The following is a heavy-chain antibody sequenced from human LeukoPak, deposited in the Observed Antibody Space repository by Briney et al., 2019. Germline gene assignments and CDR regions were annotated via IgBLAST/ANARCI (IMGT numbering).Heavy chain of an antibody. J-gene: IGHJ5*02. CDR2: INHSGST. D-gene: IGHD4-23*01. CDR3: ARGEDYGGKSRWFDP. CDR1: GGSFSGYD. V-gene: IGHV4-34*01. Sequence: SETLSLTCAVYGGSFSGYDWSWIRQPPGKGVEWIGEINHSGSTNYNPSLKSRVTISVDTSKNQFSLKLSSLTAADTAVYYCARGEDYGGKSRWFDPWGQGTLVTVSS.